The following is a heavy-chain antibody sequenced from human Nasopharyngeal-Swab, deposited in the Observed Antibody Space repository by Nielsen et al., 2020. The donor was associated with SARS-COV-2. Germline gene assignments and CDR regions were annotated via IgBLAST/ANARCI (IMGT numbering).Heavy chain of an antibody. V-gene: IGHV1-69*13. D-gene: IGHD6-6*01. CDR3: ARRPYSSSSRDYYYGMDV. J-gene: IGHJ6*02. CDR1: GGTFSSYA. Sequence: SVKVSCKASGGTFSSYAISWVRQAPGQGLEWMGGIIPIFGTANYAQKFQGRVTITADESTSTAYMELSSLRSEDTAVYYCARRPYSSSSRDYYYGMDVWGQGTTVTASS. CDR2: IIPIFGTA.